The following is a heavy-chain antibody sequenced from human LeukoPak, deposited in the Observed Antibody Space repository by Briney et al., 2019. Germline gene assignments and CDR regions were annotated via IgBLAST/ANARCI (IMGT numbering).Heavy chain of an antibody. CDR1: GVSISSYY. Sequence: SETLSLTCTVSGVSISSYYWTWIRQPPGKGLEWIGNIDYSGNTKYNPSLKSRVTISVDTSKNQFSLKLSSVTAADTAVFFCARWYYDSSGYRYFDYWGQGTLVTVSP. J-gene: IGHJ4*02. CDR3: ARWYYDSSGYRYFDY. CDR2: IDYSGNT. V-gene: IGHV4-59*01. D-gene: IGHD3-22*01.